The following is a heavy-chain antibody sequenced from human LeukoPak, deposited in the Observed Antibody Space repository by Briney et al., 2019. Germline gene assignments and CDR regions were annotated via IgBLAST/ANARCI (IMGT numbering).Heavy chain of an antibody. CDR2: ISPSGGST. J-gene: IGHJ3*02. D-gene: IGHD1-26*01. CDR3: ARGSTGSPRDAFDI. Sequence: ASVKVSCKASGYTFTGYYMHWVRQAPGQGLEWMGIISPSGGSTTYAQKFQGRLTMTRDMSTSSVYMELSSLRSEDTALYSCARGSTGSPRDAFDIWGQGTMVTVSS. V-gene: IGHV1-46*01. CDR1: GYTFTGYY.